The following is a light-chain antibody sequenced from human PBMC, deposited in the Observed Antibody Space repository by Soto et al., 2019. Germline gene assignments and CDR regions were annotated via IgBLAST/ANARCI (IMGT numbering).Light chain of an antibody. CDR3: SSSTTGSTPVV. J-gene: IGLJ2*01. Sequence: QSALTQPASVSGSPGQSITISCTGTSSDVGGYNSVSWYQQHPGKAPKFMIYDVSNRASGGSDRFSGSKSGNTASLTISGLQAEDEADYYCSSSTTGSTPVVFGGGTKLTVL. CDR1: SSDVGGYNS. V-gene: IGLV2-14*01. CDR2: DVS.